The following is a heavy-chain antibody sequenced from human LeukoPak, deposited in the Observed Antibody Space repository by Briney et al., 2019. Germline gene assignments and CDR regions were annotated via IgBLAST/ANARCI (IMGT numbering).Heavy chain of an antibody. V-gene: IGHV3-30*02. Sequence: GGSLRLSCAASGFTFSNYGMHWVRQAPGKGLEWVAYIRYDGSNKYYADSVKGRFTISRDNAKNSLYLQMNSLGAEDSAVYYCARDSLHPRRLSDAFDVWGQGTMVTVSS. J-gene: IGHJ3*01. D-gene: IGHD3-16*02. CDR2: IRYDGSNK. CDR1: GFTFSNYG. CDR3: ARDSLHPRRLSDAFDV.